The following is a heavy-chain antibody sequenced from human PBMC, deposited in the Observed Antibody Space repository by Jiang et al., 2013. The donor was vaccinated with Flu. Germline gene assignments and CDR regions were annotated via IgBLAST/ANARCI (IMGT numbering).Heavy chain of an antibody. V-gene: IGHV5-51*01. CDR3: ARAYCGGDCPLGFQH. D-gene: IGHD2-21*01. CDR2: GDSDT. J-gene: IGHJ1*01. Sequence: GDSDTRYSPSFQGQVTISADKSISTAYLQWSSLKASDTAMYYCARAYCGGDCPLGFQHWGQGTLVTVSS.